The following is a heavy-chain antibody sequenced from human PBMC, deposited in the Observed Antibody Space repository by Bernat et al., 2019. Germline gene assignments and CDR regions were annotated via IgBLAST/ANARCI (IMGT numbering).Heavy chain of an antibody. D-gene: IGHD3-10*01. J-gene: IGHJ4*02. CDR3: AREGYTYYGSGTADS. CDR1: GFTFSSYG. V-gene: IGHV3-33*01. CDR2: IWYDGSNK. Sequence: QVQLVESGGGVVQPGRSLRLSCAASGFTFSSYGMHWVRQAPGKGLEWVAVIWYDGSNKYYADSVKGRFTISRDNSKNTLYLQMNSLRAEDTAVYYCAREGYTYYGSGTADSWGQGTLVTVSS.